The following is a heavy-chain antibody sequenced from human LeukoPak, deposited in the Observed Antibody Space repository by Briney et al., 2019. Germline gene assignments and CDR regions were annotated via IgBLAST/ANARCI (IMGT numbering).Heavy chain of an antibody. CDR1: GFTFSSYS. J-gene: IGHJ4*02. CDR2: ISSSSSYI. CDR3: AREKKLRYFDWLSRGYFDY. V-gene: IGHV3-21*01. Sequence: GGSLRLSCAASGFTFSSYSMTWVRQAPGKGLEWVSSISSSSSYIYYADSVKGRLTISRDNAKNSLYLQMNSLRAEDTAVYYCAREKKLRYFDWLSRGYFDYWGQGTLVTVSS. D-gene: IGHD3-9*01.